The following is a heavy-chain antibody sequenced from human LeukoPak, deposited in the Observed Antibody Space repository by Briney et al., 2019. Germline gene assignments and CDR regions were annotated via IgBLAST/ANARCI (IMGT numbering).Heavy chain of an antibody. CDR2: IYAGDSDT. CDR1: GYSFANSW. Sequence: GESLKISCKCSGYSFANSWIGWVRQMPGKGVEWMGIIYAGDSDTRYSPSRQGQVTISADKCISTAYLQSNSLQPSDTAIYYCARMGGDYYYYGMDVWGQGTTVTVSS. V-gene: IGHV5-51*01. J-gene: IGHJ6*02. D-gene: IGHD2-21*01. CDR3: ARMGGDYYYYGMDV.